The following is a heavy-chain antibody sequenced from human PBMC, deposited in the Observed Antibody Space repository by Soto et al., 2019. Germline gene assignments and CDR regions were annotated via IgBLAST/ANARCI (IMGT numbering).Heavy chain of an antibody. CDR1: GGSFSGYD. Sequence: ASETMSLTGAVYGGSFSGYDWSWMRQPPGKRLEWMGKINHSGSTNYNPSLKSRVPISVDTSKNECSLKLSSVTAADTAVYYCARGVNTMIVVVIAGWFDPGGQGTLVTVSS. V-gene: IGHV4-34*01. D-gene: IGHD3-22*01. CDR2: INHSGST. CDR3: ARGVNTMIVVVIAGWFDP. J-gene: IGHJ5*02.